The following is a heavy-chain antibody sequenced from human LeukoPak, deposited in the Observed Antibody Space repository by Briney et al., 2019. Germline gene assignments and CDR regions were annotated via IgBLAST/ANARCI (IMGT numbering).Heavy chain of an antibody. CDR2: IIPIFGTA. CDR3: ARDYDSSVWFDP. Sequence: ASVKVSCKASGYTFTSYGISWVRQAPGQGLEWMGGIIPIFGTANYAQKFQGRVTITADKSTSTAYMELSSLRSEDTAVYYCARDYDSSVWFDPWGQGTLVTVSS. V-gene: IGHV1-69*06. D-gene: IGHD3-22*01. J-gene: IGHJ5*02. CDR1: GYTFTSYG.